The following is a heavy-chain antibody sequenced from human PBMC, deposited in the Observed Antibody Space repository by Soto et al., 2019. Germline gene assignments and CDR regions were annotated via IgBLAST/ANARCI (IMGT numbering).Heavy chain of an antibody. CDR3: AKDLQYGDTYYYDSSGPLDY. J-gene: IGHJ4*02. D-gene: IGHD3-22*01. CDR1: GFTFSTYA. CDR2: ISGSGIST. Sequence: GGSLRLSCAASGFTFSTYAMTWVRQAPGKGLEWVSAISGSGISTYYADSMKGRFTISRDNSKNTLYLQMNSLRAEDTAVYYCAKDLQYGDTYYYDSSGPLDYWGQGTLVTVSS. V-gene: IGHV3-23*01.